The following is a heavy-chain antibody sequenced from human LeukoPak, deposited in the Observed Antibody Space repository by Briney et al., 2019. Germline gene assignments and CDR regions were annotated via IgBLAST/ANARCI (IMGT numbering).Heavy chain of an antibody. V-gene: IGHV4-34*01. CDR2: INHSGST. CDR3: ATQSRYCCSTSCYPGQDY. Sequence: SETLSLTCAGYGGSFSGYYWSWIRQPPGKGLEWIGEINHSGSTNYNPSLKSRVTISVDTSKNQFSLKLSSVTAADTAVYYCATQSRYCCSTSCYPGQDYWGQGTLVTVSS. CDR1: GGSFSGYY. D-gene: IGHD2-2*01. J-gene: IGHJ4*02.